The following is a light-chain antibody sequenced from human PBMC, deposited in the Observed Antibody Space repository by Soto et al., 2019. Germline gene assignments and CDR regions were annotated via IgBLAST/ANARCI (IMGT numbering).Light chain of an antibody. J-gene: IGKJ2*01. Sequence: DIVMTQSPDSLAVSLGERATINCKSSQSVLYRSNNKNYLAWYQQRPGQPPKLLIYWASTRESGVPDRFSGSGSGTEFTRTITSLQADDVAVYYCQQYESTPPTFGQGTKLEIK. CDR1: QSVLYRSNNKNY. CDR3: QQYESTPPT. CDR2: WAS. V-gene: IGKV4-1*01.